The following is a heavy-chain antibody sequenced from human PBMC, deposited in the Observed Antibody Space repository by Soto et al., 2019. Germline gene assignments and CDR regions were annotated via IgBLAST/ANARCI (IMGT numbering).Heavy chain of an antibody. Sequence: QVQLVESGGGLVKPGGSLRLSCAASGFTFSDYYMSWIRQAPGKGLEWVSYISSSGSTIYYADSVKGRFTFSRDNAKNSLYLQMNSLRAEDTAVYYCASARVRGYSGPSYYYYMDVWGKGTTVTVSS. V-gene: IGHV3-11*01. CDR1: GFTFSDYY. CDR3: ASARVRGYSGPSYYYYMDV. D-gene: IGHD5-12*01. J-gene: IGHJ6*03. CDR2: ISSSGSTI.